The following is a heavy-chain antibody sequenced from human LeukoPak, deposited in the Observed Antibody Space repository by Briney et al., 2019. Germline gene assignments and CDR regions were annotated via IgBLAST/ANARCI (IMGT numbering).Heavy chain of an antibody. D-gene: IGHD2-15*01. V-gene: IGHV3-53*01. Sequence: GGSLLLSCAAAGFTVSSNYMSWGRQAPGKGLEWGSVIYSGGSTYYADSVKGRFTISRDNSKNTLYLQMNSLRAEDTAVYYCARTPGYCSGGSCYSGYYYGMDVWGKGTTVTVSS. J-gene: IGHJ6*04. CDR3: ARTPGYCSGGSCYSGYYYGMDV. CDR1: GFTVSSNY. CDR2: IYSGGST.